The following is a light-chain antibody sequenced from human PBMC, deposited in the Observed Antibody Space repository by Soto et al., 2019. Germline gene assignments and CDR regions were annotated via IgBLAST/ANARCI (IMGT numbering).Light chain of an antibody. CDR2: GAS. Sequence: EIVMTQSPATLSWSPGERATLSCRASQSVSSYLAWYQQKPGQAPRLLIYGASTRATGIPARFSGSGSGTDFTLTISSLQSEDFAVYYCQQDNNWPLTFGQGTRLEIK. J-gene: IGKJ5*01. V-gene: IGKV3-15*01. CDR3: QQDNNWPLT. CDR1: QSVSSY.